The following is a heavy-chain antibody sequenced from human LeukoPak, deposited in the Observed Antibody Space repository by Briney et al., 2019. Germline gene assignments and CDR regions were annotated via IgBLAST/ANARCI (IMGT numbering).Heavy chain of an antibody. V-gene: IGHV1-2*02. D-gene: IGHD3-3*01. CDR1: GYTFIGYY. Sequence: ASVKVSCKASGYTFIGYYMHWVRQAPGQGLEWVGWINPNSGGTEYAQKFQGRVTMTSDTSISTAYMELGGLRVDDTAVYYCARATFWSGYSVMIPHYWGQGTLVTVSS. CDR3: ARATFWSGYSVMIPHY. CDR2: INPNSGGT. J-gene: IGHJ4*02.